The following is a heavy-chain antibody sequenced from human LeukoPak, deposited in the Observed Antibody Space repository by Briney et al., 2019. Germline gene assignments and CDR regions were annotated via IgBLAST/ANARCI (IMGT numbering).Heavy chain of an antibody. CDR1: GFTLSIYG. Sequence: GGSLRLSCAASGFTLSIYGMHWVRQAPGKGLEWLALIRYDGRNENYAYSVKGRFTISRDNPKNTLYLQMGSLRVEDTAVYYCARDGVATNDYWGQGTLVTVSS. V-gene: IGHV3-30*02. D-gene: IGHD5-24*01. J-gene: IGHJ4*02. CDR2: IRYDGRNE. CDR3: ARDGVATNDY.